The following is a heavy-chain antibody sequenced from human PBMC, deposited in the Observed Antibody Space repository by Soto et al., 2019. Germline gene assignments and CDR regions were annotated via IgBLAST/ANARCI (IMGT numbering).Heavy chain of an antibody. CDR1: GYTFTGYY. V-gene: IGHV1-2*02. D-gene: IGHD3-22*01. CDR3: AHRKKSLPPGSSGYSLPHDAFDI. J-gene: IGHJ3*02. CDR2: INPNSGGT. Sequence: ASVKVSCKASGYTFTGYYMHWVRQAPGQGLEWMGWINPNSGGTNYAQKFQGRVTISRDTSKNQVVLTMTNMDPVDTATYYCAHRKKSLPPGSSGYSLPHDAFDIWGQGTMVTVS.